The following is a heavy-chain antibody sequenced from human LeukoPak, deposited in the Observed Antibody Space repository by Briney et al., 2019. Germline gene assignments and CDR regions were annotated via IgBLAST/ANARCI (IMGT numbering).Heavy chain of an antibody. J-gene: IGHJ4*02. V-gene: IGHV3-48*01. CDR2: ISSSSSTI. Sequence: GGSLRLSCAASGFTLSSYSMNWVRQAPGKGLEWVSYISSSSSTIYYADSVKGRFTISRDNAKNSLYLQMNSLRAEDTAVYYCARSDTAHYDILTGYYRQRYFDYWGQGTLVTVSS. D-gene: IGHD3-9*01. CDR1: GFTLSSYS. CDR3: ARSDTAHYDILTGYYRQRYFDY.